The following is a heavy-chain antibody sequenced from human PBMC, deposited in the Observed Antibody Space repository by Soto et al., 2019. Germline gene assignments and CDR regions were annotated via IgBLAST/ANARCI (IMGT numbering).Heavy chain of an antibody. CDR3: AKDQLRGVRGVITYYYGMDV. D-gene: IGHD3-10*01. CDR1: GFTFSSYG. J-gene: IGHJ6*02. CDR2: ISYDGSNK. Sequence: QVQLVESGGGVVQPGRSLRLSCAASGFTFSSYGMHWVRQAPGKGLEGVAVISYDGSNKYDADSVKGRFTISRDNSKNTLYLQMNSLRAEDTAVYYCAKDQLRGVRGVITYYYGMDVWGQGTTVTVSS. V-gene: IGHV3-30*18.